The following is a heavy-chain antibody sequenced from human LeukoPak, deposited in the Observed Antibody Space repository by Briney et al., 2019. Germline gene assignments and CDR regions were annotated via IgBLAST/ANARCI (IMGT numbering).Heavy chain of an antibody. D-gene: IGHD6-19*01. CDR1: GFTFSDYY. Sequence: GGSLRLSCAASGFTFSDYYMSWIRQAPGKGLEWVSYISSSGSTIYYADSVKGRFTISRDNSKNTLYLQMNSLRAEDTAVYYCVTSTHRYSSGSINEYFQHWGQGTLVTVSS. CDR3: VTSTHRYSSGSINEYFQH. J-gene: IGHJ1*01. V-gene: IGHV3-11*01. CDR2: ISSSGSTI.